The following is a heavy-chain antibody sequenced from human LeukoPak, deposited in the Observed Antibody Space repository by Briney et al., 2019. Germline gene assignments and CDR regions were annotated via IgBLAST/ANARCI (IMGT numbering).Heavy chain of an antibody. Sequence: ASVKVSCKASGYTFTGYYMHWVRQAPGQGLEWMGWINPNSGGTNYAQKFQGRVTMTRDTSISTAYMELSRLRSDDTAVYYCARDRSSGYYFDYWGQGTLATVSS. CDR2: INPNSGGT. CDR3: ARDRSSGYYFDY. J-gene: IGHJ4*02. CDR1: GYTFTGYY. D-gene: IGHD3-22*01. V-gene: IGHV1-2*02.